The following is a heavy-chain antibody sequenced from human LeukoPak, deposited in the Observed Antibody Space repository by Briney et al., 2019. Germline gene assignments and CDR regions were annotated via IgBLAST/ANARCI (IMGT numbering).Heavy chain of an antibody. CDR3: ARRYFDY. CDR2: IRQDGNEK. V-gene: IGHV3-7*03. Sequence: GGTLRLSCAASGFTFSDYWMQWERQAPGKGLEWVANIRQDGNEKYYVDSVRGRFAISRDNAKNSLYLQMNSLRAEDTAIYYCARRYFDYWGQGTLVTVSS. CDR1: GFTFSDYW. J-gene: IGHJ4*02.